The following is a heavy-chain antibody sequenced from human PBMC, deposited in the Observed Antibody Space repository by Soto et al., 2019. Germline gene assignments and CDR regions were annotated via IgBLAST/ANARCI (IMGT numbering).Heavy chain of an antibody. CDR2: IYYSGST. V-gene: IGHV4-39*01. Sequence: QLQLQESGPGLVKPSETLSLTCTVSGGSISSSSYYWGWIRQPPGKGLEWIGSIYYSGSTYYNPSLKSRVTISVDTSKNQFSLKLSSVTAADTAVYYCARHRAYSSSWRTKYWYFDLWGRGTLVTVSS. CDR3: ARHRAYSSSWRTKYWYFDL. J-gene: IGHJ2*01. CDR1: GGSISSSSYY. D-gene: IGHD6-13*01.